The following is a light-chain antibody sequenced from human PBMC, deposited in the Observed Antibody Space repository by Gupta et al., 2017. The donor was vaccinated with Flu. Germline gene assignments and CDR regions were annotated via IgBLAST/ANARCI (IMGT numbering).Light chain of an antibody. CDR3: SSYTSTTTFYV. J-gene: IGLJ1*01. V-gene: IGLV2-14*01. CDR2: DVS. CDR1: SSDVGNSDY. Sequence: SALTQPASVSGSPGQSPTISSTGTSSDVGNSDYVSWYQQDSGKAPKLLIYDVSNRPSGVSSRFSGSKSGNTASLTISGLQAEDETDYYCSSYTSTTTFYVFGTGTKFTVL.